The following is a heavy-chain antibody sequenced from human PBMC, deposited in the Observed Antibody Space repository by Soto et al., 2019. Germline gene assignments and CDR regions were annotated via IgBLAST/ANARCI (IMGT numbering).Heavy chain of an antibody. D-gene: IGHD6-19*01. CDR2: VWSDGRNT. CDR3: ARDSSGWFAFS. J-gene: IGHJ5*02. Sequence: PGGSLRLSCAASGFTFNSFWMHWVRQTPGKGLEWVAVVWSDGRNTYYADSVKGRFTISRDNSKNTLYLQMNSLRAEDTAVYYCARDSSGWFAFSWGQGTLVTVSS. CDR1: GFTFNSFW. V-gene: IGHV3-33*08.